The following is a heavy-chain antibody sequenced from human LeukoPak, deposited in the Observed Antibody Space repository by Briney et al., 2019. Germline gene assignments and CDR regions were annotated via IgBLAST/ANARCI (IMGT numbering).Heavy chain of an antibody. V-gene: IGHV3-30*04. CDR3: AGSAARRRSVYYFDY. CDR2: ISYYGSNK. J-gene: IGHJ4*02. Sequence: GGSLRLSCEASGFTFSSYAMHWVRQAPGKGLEGVAVISYYGSNKYYADSVKGRFSISRDNSKNTLYLKMNSLRAEDTAVYYCAGSAARRRSVYYFDYGGQGTLVTVSS. CDR1: GFTFSSYA. D-gene: IGHD6-25*01.